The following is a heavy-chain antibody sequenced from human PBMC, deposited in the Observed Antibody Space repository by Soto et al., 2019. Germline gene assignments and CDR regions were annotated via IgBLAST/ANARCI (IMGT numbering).Heavy chain of an antibody. CDR1: GYTFTSYG. J-gene: IGHJ4*02. CDR2: ISAYNGNT. D-gene: IGHD6-19*01. CDR3: ARDRLREQWLEPFDY. Sequence: ASVKVSCKASGYTFTSYGISWVRQAPGQGLEWMGWISAYNGNTNYAQKLQGRVTMTTDTSTSTAYMELRSLRSDDTAVYYCARDRLREQWLEPFDYWGQGTLVTVSS. V-gene: IGHV1-18*01.